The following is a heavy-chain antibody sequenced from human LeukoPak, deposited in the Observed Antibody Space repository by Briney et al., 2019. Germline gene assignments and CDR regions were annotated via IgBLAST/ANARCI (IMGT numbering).Heavy chain of an antibody. CDR1: GDSISSAY. CDR2: LYVNGSP. V-gene: IGHV4-4*07. CDR3: ARMPVPIHDAFDI. Sequence: PSETLSLTCTVSGDSISSAYWGWIRQSAGKGLEYIGRLYVNGSPNSNPSLKSRVTMSLDTSKNQFSLKMTSVTAADSAIYFCARMPVPIHDAFDIWGQGTAVMVSS. D-gene: IGHD2-2*01. J-gene: IGHJ3*02.